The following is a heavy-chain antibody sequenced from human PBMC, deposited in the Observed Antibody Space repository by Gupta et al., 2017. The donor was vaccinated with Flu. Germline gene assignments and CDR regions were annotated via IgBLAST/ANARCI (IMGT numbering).Heavy chain of an antibody. D-gene: IGHD5-18*01. CDR1: GFTFSNYG. V-gene: IGHV3-33*01. J-gene: IGHJ4*02. Sequence: QVQLVESGGGVVQPGRSLRLSCAPSGFTFSNYGMHWVRQAPGKGLEWVAFIYYDGGSKFHADSVKGRFTISRDNSKNTLYLQMNSLRVEDTAVYYCARAVEGSGYSFGDYWGQGTLVTVSS. CDR2: IYYDGGSK. CDR3: ARAVEGSGYSFGDY.